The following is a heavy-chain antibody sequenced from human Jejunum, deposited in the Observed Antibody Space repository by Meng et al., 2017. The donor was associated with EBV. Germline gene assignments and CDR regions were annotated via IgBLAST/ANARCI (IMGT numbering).Heavy chain of an antibody. V-gene: IGHV3-30*03. J-gene: IGHJ4*02. CDR3: VRGGLGPWY. Sequence: QVQRGEAGGGVVQPGGVLGSSCAASGFTFSNYGMHWVRQAPGKGLEWVAIISFDGRDIYYADSVKGRFTISRDNAKNTLSLQMNSLRVEDTAVYYCVRGGLGPWYWGQGTLVTVSS. D-gene: IGHD3/OR15-3a*01. CDR2: ISFDGRDI. CDR1: GFTFSNYG.